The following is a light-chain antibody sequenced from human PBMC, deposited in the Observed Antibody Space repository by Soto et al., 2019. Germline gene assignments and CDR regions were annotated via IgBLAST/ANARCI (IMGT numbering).Light chain of an antibody. CDR1: SSNIGSHT. Sequence: QPVLTQPPSASGTPGQRVTISCSGSSSNIGSHTVNWYQQLPGTAPKLLIYNNNQRPSGVPDRFSGSKSGTSASLAISGLQSEDEADYYCAAWDDSLNGVVFGGGTKVTVL. CDR3: AAWDDSLNGVV. J-gene: IGLJ2*01. V-gene: IGLV1-44*01. CDR2: NNN.